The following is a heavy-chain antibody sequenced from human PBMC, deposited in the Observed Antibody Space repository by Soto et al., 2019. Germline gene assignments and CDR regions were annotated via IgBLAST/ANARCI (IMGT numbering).Heavy chain of an antibody. CDR1: GGSISSGGYS. J-gene: IGHJ4*02. CDR2: IYHSGST. CDR3: AGIVATNFDY. V-gene: IGHV4-30-2*01. D-gene: IGHD5-12*01. Sequence: SETLSLTCAVSGGSISSGGYSWSWIRQPPGKGLEWIGYIYHSGSTYYNPSLKSRVTISVDRSKNQFSLKLSSVTAADTAVYYCAGIVATNFDYWGQGTLVTVSS.